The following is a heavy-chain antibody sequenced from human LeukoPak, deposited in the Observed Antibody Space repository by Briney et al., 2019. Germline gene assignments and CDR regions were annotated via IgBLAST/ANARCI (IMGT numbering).Heavy chain of an antibody. J-gene: IGHJ4*02. CDR3: ASAPRQASIGGLDY. D-gene: IGHD3-16*01. Sequence: ETLSLTCTVSGGSISSSPYYWGWIPQPPGKGLEWIGAISNTGVTYYNPSLRSRVTIFADTSKNHFSLNLRSVTAADTALYYCASAPRQASIGGLDYWGQGTLVTVSS. V-gene: IGHV4-39*02. CDR2: ISNTGVT. CDR1: GGSISSSPYY.